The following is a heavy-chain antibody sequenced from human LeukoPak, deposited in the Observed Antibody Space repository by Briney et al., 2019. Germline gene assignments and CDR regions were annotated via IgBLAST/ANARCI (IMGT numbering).Heavy chain of an antibody. V-gene: IGHV1-69*13. J-gene: IGHJ4*02. CDR2: IIPIFGTA. CDR3: ARDVYYDSSGYYYREVG. CDR1: RGTLSSYA. Sequence: ASVKDSCKASRGTLSSYAISWVRQAPEQGLEWMGGIIPIFGTANYAQKFQGGVTITADESTSTAYMELRSRRSEDTAVFYCARDVYYDSSGYYYREVGWGQGTLVTVSS. D-gene: IGHD3-22*01.